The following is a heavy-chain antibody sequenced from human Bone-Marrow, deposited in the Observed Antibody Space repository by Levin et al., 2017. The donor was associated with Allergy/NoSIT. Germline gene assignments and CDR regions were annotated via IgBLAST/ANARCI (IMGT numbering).Heavy chain of an antibody. CDR1: GYTFTGYY. D-gene: IGHD5-12*01. Sequence: ASVKVSCKASGYTFTGYYMHWVRQAPGQGLEWMGWINPNSGGTNYAQKFQGRVTMTRDTSISTAYMELSRLRSDDTAVYYCARCKYGGYVEVDYWGQGTLVTVSS. V-gene: IGHV1-2*02. CDR3: ARCKYGGYVEVDY. CDR2: INPNSGGT. J-gene: IGHJ4*02.